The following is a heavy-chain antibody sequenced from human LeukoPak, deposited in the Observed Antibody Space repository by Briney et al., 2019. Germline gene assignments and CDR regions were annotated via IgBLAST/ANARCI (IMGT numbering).Heavy chain of an antibody. Sequence: PGGSLRLSCAASGSTFSSYGMNWVRQAPGKGLVWVSRIASDGSSTIYADSVKGRFSISRDNAKNTLYLQMNSLRVEDTAVYYCARGRPHGNDYWGQGTLVTVSS. J-gene: IGHJ4*02. CDR2: IASDGSST. CDR3: ARGRPHGNDY. CDR1: GSTFSSYG. V-gene: IGHV3-74*01. D-gene: IGHD4-23*01.